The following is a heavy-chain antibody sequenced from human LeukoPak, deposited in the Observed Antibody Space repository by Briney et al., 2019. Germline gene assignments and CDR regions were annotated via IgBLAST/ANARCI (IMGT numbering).Heavy chain of an antibody. CDR2: IKQDGTEK. Sequence: SGGSLRLSCAASGFTFANYWMTWVRQAPGKGLEWVANIKQDGTEKFYVDSVKGRFTISRDNAKNSLYLQMNSLRAEDTALYYCASITIFGVASLWGQGTLVTVSS. CDR3: ASITIFGVASL. J-gene: IGHJ4*02. V-gene: IGHV3-7*03. D-gene: IGHD3-3*01. CDR1: GFTFANYW.